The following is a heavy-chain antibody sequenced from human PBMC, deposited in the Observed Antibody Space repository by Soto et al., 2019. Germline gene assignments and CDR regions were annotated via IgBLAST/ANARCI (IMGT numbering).Heavy chain of an antibody. D-gene: IGHD3-10*01. CDR3: PKSFGDDPWGWYFDL. CDR2: ISGSGGST. J-gene: IGHJ2*01. CDR1: GFTFSSYA. Sequence: GGSLRLSCAASGFTFSSYAMSWVRQAPGKGLEWVSAISGSGGSTYYADSVKGRFTISRDNSKNTLYLQMNSLRAEDTAVYYCPKSFGDDPWGWYFDLWGRGTLVPVSS. V-gene: IGHV3-23*01.